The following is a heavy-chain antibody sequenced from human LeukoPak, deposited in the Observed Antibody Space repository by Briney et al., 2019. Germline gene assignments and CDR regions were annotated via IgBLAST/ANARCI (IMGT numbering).Heavy chain of an antibody. J-gene: IGHJ5*02. CDR2: INPNSGGT. CDR1: GYTFTGYY. Sequence: ASVKVSCKASGYTFTGYYMHWVRQAPGQGLELMGWINPNSGGTNYAQKFQGRVTMTRDTSISTAYMELSRLRSDDTAVYYCARDSPRLRFLEWFDPWGQGTLVTVSS. CDR3: ARDSPRLRFLEWFDP. D-gene: IGHD3-3*01. V-gene: IGHV1-2*02.